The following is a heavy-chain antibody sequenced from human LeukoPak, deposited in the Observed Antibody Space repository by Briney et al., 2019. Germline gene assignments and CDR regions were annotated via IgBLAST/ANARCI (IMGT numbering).Heavy chain of an antibody. CDR1: GFTFSTYW. J-gene: IGHJ4*02. Sequence: PGGSLRLSCAASGFTFSTYWMSWVRQAPGKELEWVAYIKQDGSEKYYVDSVKGRFTISRDNAKNTLYLQMNSLRAEDTAVYYCARESGRYSSEHDYWGQGTPVTVSS. CDR2: IKQDGSEK. D-gene: IGHD6-25*01. V-gene: IGHV3-7*01. CDR3: ARESGRYSSEHDY.